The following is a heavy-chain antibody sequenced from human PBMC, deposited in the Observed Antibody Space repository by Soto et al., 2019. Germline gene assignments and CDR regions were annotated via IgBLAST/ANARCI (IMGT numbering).Heavy chain of an antibody. V-gene: IGHV3-23*01. J-gene: IGHJ4*02. CDR3: ASRGSGSYYDY. Sequence: EVQLLESGGGLVQPGGSLRLSCAASGFTFSSYAMRWVRQAPVKGLEWVSAISGSGGSTYYADSVKGRFTISRDNSKNTLYLQMNSLRDEDTAVYYCASRGSGSYYDYWGQGTLVTVSP. CDR2: ISGSGGST. D-gene: IGHD1-26*01. CDR1: GFTFSSYA.